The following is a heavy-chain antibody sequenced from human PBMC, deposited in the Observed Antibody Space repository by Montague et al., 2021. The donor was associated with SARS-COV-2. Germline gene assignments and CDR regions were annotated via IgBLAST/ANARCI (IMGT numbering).Heavy chain of an antibody. D-gene: IGHD3-10*01. V-gene: IGHV3-11*06. CDR1: GFTFSDYY. J-gene: IGHJ4*02. CDR3: ARLLRITMVRGTYYFDY. Sequence: SLRLSCAASGFTFSDYYMSWIRQAPGKGLEWVSYISSSSSYTNYADSVKGRFTISRDNAKNSLYLQMNSLRAEDTAVYYCARLLRITMVRGTYYFDYWGQGTLVTVSS. CDR2: ISSSSSYT.